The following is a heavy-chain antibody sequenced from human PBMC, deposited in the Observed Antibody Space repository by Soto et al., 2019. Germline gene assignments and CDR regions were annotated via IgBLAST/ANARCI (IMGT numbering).Heavy chain of an antibody. Sequence: QVQLVQSGAEVKKPGASVKVSCKASGYTFTSYGISWVRQAPGQGLEWMGWISAYNGNTTYAQKLQGRVTMTTDTTTSTAYMELRSLRSDDTAVYYCARMPPRYCSGGSCYGWNFDYWGQGTLVTVSS. D-gene: IGHD2-15*01. CDR3: ARMPPRYCSGGSCYGWNFDY. J-gene: IGHJ4*02. CDR1: GYTFTSYG. CDR2: ISAYNGNT. V-gene: IGHV1-18*01.